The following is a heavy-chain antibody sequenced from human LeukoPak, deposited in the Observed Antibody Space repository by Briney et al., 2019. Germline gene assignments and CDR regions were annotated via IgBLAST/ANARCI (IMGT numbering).Heavy chain of an antibody. Sequence: ASVKVSCKASGGTFSSYAISWVRQAPGQGLECMGGIIPIFGTANYAQKFQGRVTITADESTSTAYMELSSLRAEDTAVYYCAKDRPRSRVRGPVDYWGQGTLVTVSS. CDR3: AKDRPRSRVRGPVDY. J-gene: IGHJ4*02. CDR2: IIPIFGTA. CDR1: GGTFSSYA. D-gene: IGHD3-10*01. V-gene: IGHV1-69*01.